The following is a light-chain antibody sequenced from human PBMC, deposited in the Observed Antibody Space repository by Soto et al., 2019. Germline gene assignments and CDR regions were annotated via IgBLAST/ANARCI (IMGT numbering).Light chain of an antibody. Sequence: IQMTQSPSAMSASVGDRVTITCRASQGIGNYLAWFQQKPGKVPKRLIYGASSLQSGVPSRFSGSGSGTDFTLTISSLQSEDFAVYYCQQYNNWPPITFGQGTRLEIK. CDR3: QQYNNWPPIT. V-gene: IGKV1-17*03. J-gene: IGKJ5*01. CDR2: GAS. CDR1: QGIGNY.